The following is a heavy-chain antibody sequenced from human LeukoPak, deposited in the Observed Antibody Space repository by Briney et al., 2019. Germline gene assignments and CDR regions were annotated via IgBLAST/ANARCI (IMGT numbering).Heavy chain of an antibody. CDR3: ARLLRGLVDTTSSSYYYMDV. CDR2: ISAYNGNT. J-gene: IGHJ6*03. D-gene: IGHD2-2*01. CDR1: GYTFTSYG. Sequence: GASLKVSCKASGYTFTSYGISWVRQAPGQGLEWMGWISAYNGNTNYAQKLQGRVTMTTDTSTSTAYMELRSLRSEDTAVYYCARLLRGLVDTTSSSYYYMDVWGKGTTVTVSS. V-gene: IGHV1-18*01.